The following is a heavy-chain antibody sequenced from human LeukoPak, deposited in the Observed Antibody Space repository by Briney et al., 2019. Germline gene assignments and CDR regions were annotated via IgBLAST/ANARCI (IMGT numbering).Heavy chain of an antibody. CDR3: AKDLGSGSFPLDPFDY. J-gene: IGHJ4*02. CDR1: GFTFSSYG. Sequence: PGRSLRLSCAASGFTFSSYGMHWVRQAPGKGLEWVAVISYDGSNKYYADSVKGRFTISRDNSKNTLYLQMNSLRAEDTAVYYCAKDLGSGSFPLDPFDYWGQGTLVTVSS. V-gene: IGHV3-30*18. D-gene: IGHD1-26*01. CDR2: ISYDGSNK.